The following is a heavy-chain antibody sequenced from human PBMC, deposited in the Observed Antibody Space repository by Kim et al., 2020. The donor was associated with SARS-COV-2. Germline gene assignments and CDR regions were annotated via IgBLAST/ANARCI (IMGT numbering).Heavy chain of an antibody. CDR3: ARVPYYYDSSGHYYYYGM. J-gene: IGHJ6*01. D-gene: IGHD3-22*01. Sequence: SETLSLTCTVSGGSISSYYWSWIRQPPGKGLEWIGYIYYSGSTNYNPSLKRRVTISVDTSKNQFSLKLSSVTAADTAVYYFARVPYYYDSSGHYYYYGM. CDR2: IYYSGST. CDR1: GGSISSYY. V-gene: IGHV4-59*13.